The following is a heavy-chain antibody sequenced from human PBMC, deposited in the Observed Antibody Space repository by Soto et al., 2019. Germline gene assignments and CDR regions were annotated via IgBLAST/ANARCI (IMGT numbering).Heavy chain of an antibody. D-gene: IGHD5-12*01. V-gene: IGHV3-21*01. CDR1: GFTFSSYS. J-gene: IGHJ1*01. CDR2: ISSSSSYI. CDR3: ARDHIVATIGDEYFQH. Sequence: GGSLRLSCAASGFTFSSYSMNWVRQAPGKGLEWVSSISSSSSYIYYADSVKGRFTISRDNAKNSLYLQMNSLRAEDTAVYYCARDHIVATIGDEYFQHWGQGTLVTVSS.